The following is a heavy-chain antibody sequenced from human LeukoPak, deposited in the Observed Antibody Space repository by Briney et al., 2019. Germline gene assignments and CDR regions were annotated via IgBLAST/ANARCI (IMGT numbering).Heavy chain of an antibody. CDR1: GFTFSSSA. V-gene: IGHV3-23*01. CDR3: AKGGGGSWFDP. Sequence: QSGGSLRLSCAASGFTFSSSAMSWVRQVPGKGLEWVSGISASGGSTYYADSVKGRFTISRDNFKNTLYLQMNNLRAEDTAVYYCAKGGGGSWFDPWGQGTLVTVSS. J-gene: IGHJ5*02. D-gene: IGHD3-16*01. CDR2: ISASGGST.